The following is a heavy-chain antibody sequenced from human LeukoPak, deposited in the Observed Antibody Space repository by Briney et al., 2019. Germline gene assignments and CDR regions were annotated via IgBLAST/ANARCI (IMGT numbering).Heavy chain of an antibody. CDR2: INHSGST. V-gene: IGHV4-34*01. D-gene: IGHD5-18*01. CDR1: GGSFSGYY. CDR3: ASGYSYGLFDY. J-gene: IGHJ4*02. Sequence: SETLSLTCAVYGGSFSGYYWSWIRQPPGKGLEWIGEINHSGSTNYNPSLKRRVTISVDTSKYQFSLKLSSVTAADTAVYYCASGYSYGLFDYWGQGTLVTVSS.